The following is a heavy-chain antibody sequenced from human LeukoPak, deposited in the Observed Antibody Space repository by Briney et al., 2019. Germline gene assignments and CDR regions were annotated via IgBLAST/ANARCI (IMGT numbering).Heavy chain of an antibody. V-gene: IGHV1-2*02. CDR1: GYTFTGYY. Sequence: ASVKVSCKASGYTFTGYYMHWVRPAPGQGLEWMGWINPNSGGTNYAQKFQGRVTMTRDTSISTAYMELSRLRSDDTAVYYCARVATLRSGDYYMDVWGKGTTVTVSS. CDR3: ARVATLRSGDYYMDV. J-gene: IGHJ6*03. D-gene: IGHD3-10*01. CDR2: INPNSGGT.